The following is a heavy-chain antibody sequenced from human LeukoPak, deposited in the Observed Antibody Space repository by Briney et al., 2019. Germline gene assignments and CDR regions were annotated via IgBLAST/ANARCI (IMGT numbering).Heavy chain of an antibody. CDR3: ARGTSRSGQMEDY. D-gene: IGHD2-15*01. CDR2: ISNSGTT. V-gene: IGHV4-31*03. Sequence: PSETLSLTCPVSGGSISSGDYYLSWIRQHPGKGLEWIGYISNSGTTYYNPSLKSRVTISVDTSKNQFSLKLGSVTAADTAVYYCARGTSRSGQMEDYWGQGTLVTVSS. CDR1: GGSISSGDYY. J-gene: IGHJ4*02.